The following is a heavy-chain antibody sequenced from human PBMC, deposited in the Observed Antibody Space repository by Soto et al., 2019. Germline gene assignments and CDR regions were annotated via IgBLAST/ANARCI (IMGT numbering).Heavy chain of an antibody. CDR2: IKQDGSEK. J-gene: IGHJ4*02. CDR3: ARDAYYDESSGYFDY. V-gene: IGHV3-7*01. D-gene: IGHD3-22*01. CDR1: GFIFNNYW. Sequence: GGSLRLSCAASGFIFNNYWMTWVRQAPGKGLEWVANIKQDGSEKYYVDSVKGRFTISRDNAKNSLYLQMNSLRAGDTAVYYCARDAYYDESSGYFDYWGQGTLVTVSS.